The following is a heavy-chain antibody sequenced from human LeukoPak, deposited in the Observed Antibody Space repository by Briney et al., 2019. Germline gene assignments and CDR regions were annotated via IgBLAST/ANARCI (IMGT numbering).Heavy chain of an antibody. CDR1: GFTFSGSA. CDR2: IRSKANNYAT. V-gene: IGHV3-73*01. Sequence: GGSLRLSCAASGFTFSGSAMHWVRQASGKGLEWVGRIRSKANNYATAYAASVKGRFTISRDDSKNTTYLQVNSLKTEDTAVYYCTRSPIIAAASTWGQGTLVTVSS. D-gene: IGHD6-13*01. J-gene: IGHJ4*02. CDR3: TRSPIIAAAST.